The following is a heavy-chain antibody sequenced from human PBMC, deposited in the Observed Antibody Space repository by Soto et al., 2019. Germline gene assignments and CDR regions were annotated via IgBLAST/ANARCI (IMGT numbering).Heavy chain of an antibody. Sequence: GGSLRLSCAASGFTFSSYAIHWVRQAPCKGLEWVAVISYDGSNKYYADSVKGRFTISRDNSENTLYLQMNSLRADDTAVYYCARVRDSSSRYFQGMDVWGELTKVVVCS. J-gene: IGHJ6*01. CDR2: ISYDGSNK. D-gene: IGHD6-13*01. CDR3: ARVRDSSSRYFQGMDV. CDR1: GFTFSSYA. V-gene: IGHV3-30-3*01.